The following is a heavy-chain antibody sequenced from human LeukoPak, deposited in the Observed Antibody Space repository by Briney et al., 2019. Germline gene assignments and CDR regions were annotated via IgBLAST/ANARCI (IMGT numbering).Heavy chain of an antibody. CDR3: ARDYLYASRRFDA. D-gene: IGHD2-8*01. Sequence: KASETLSLTCAVSGGSISSTNWWSWVRQPPGKGLEWIGQIYHSGSANYNPSLKSRVTLSVDKSKNQSSLKVNSVTAADTAVYYCARDYLYASRRFDAWGQGTLVTVSS. CDR1: GGSISSTNW. V-gene: IGHV4-4*02. CDR2: IYHSGSA. J-gene: IGHJ5*02.